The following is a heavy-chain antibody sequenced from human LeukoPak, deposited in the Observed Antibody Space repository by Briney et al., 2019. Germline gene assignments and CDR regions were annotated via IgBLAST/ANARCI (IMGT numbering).Heavy chain of an antibody. V-gene: IGHV3-30*18. CDR3: AKGSSGWEMTDY. Sequence: GRSLRLSCAASGFTFSSYGMHWVRQAPGKGLEWVAVISYDGSNKYYADSVKGRFTISRDNSKNTLYLQMNSLRAEDTAVYYCAKGSSGWEMTDYWGQGTLVTVSS. D-gene: IGHD6-19*01. CDR1: GFTFSSYG. J-gene: IGHJ4*02. CDR2: ISYDGSNK.